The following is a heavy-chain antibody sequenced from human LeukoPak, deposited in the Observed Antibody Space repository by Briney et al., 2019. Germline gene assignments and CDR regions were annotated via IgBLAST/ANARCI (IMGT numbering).Heavy chain of an antibody. V-gene: IGHV4-59*01. D-gene: IGHD1-26*01. CDR2: IYYSGST. Sequence: SETLSLTCTVSGGSITGYYWSWIRQPPGKGLEWIGYIYYSGSTNYNPSLKSRVTISVATSKNQFSLKVSSVTAADTAVYYCARESGTYPGFDYWGQGALVTVSS. CDR3: ARESGTYPGFDY. CDR1: GGSITGYY. J-gene: IGHJ4*02.